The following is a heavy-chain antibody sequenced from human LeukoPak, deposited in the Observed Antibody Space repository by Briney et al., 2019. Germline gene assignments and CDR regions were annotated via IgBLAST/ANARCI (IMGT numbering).Heavy chain of an antibody. Sequence: GGSLRLSCAASGFTFSSYSMNWVRQAPGKGLEWVSSIFPSSDEIHYADSVKGRFTISRDNSKNTLYLQLNSLRAEDTAVYFCAKFRKPMALLDAFDMWGQGTMVTVSS. D-gene: IGHD1-14*01. J-gene: IGHJ3*02. CDR2: IFPSSDEI. CDR3: AKFRKPMALLDAFDM. CDR1: GFTFSSYS. V-gene: IGHV3-23*01.